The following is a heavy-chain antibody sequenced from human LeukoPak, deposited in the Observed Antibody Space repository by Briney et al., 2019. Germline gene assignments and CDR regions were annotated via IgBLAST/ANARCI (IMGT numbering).Heavy chain of an antibody. CDR2: ISWNSGSI. CDR3: ASGSSGWYGEI. CDR1: GFTFDDYA. J-gene: IGHJ4*02. Sequence: GGSLRLSCAASGFTFDDYAMHWVRQAPGKGLEWVSGISWNSGSIGYADSVKGRFTMSRDNAKNTLYLQMNSLRAEDTAVYHCASGSSGWYGEIWGQGTWSPSPQ. D-gene: IGHD6-19*01. V-gene: IGHV3-9*01.